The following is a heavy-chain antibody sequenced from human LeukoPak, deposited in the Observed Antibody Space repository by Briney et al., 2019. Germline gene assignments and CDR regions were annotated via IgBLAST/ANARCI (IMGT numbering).Heavy chain of an antibody. J-gene: IGHJ4*02. V-gene: IGHV1-2*02. CDR1: GYTFTGYY. Sequence: GASVKVSCKASGYTFTGYYMHWVRQAPGQGLEWMGWINPNSGGTNYAQKFQGRVTMTRDTSISTAYMELSRLRSDDTAVYYCATEYYFDSSGTALDYWGQGTLVTVSS. CDR2: INPNSGGT. D-gene: IGHD3-22*01. CDR3: ATEYYFDSSGTALDY.